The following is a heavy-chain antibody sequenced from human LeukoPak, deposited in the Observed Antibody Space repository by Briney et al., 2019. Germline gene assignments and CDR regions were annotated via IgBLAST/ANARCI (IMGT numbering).Heavy chain of an antibody. V-gene: IGHV4-59*01. CDR2: VYYSDST. CDR3: ARMTGYYPSYYFDY. D-gene: IGHD3-9*01. CDR1: GGSISNYF. J-gene: IGHJ4*02. Sequence: SETLSLTCTVSGGSISNYFWSWIRQPPGKGLECIGYVYYSDSTNYNPSLKSRVTVSVDTSKNHFSLQLSSVTAADTAVYYCARMTGYYPSYYFDYWGQGTLVTVST.